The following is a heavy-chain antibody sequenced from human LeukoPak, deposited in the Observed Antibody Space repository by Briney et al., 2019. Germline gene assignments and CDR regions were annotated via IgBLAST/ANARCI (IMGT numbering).Heavy chain of an antibody. CDR3: ARESGFYGSGSRF. CDR1: GYTFSENY. Sequence: ASVKVSCKASGYTFSENYMYWVRQAPGQGLEWMGWINPNRGDTNFAQKFQGRVTMTRNTAISTAYMELSSLRSEDTAVYYCARESGFYGSGSRFWGQGTLVTVSS. D-gene: IGHD3-10*01. J-gene: IGHJ4*02. CDR2: INPNRGDT. V-gene: IGHV1-2*02.